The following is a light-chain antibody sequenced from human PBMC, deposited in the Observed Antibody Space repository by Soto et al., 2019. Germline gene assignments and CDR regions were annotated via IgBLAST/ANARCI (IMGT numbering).Light chain of an antibody. V-gene: IGLV1-47*01. CDR3: AAWDDSLNTYVV. Sequence: QLVLTQPPSASGTPGQRVTIPCSGSSSNIGSHYVYWFQQLPGTAPKLLIYRNDQRPSGVPDRFSGSKSGTSASLAISELRSEDEAEYFCAAWDDSLNTYVVFGGGTKLTVL. CDR2: RND. CDR1: SSNIGSHY. J-gene: IGLJ2*01.